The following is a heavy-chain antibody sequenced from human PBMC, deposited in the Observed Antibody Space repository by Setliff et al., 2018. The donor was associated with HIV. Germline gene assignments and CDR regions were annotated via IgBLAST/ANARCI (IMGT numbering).Heavy chain of an antibody. J-gene: IGHJ5*02. CDR1: GGSTSSSTYS. CDR2: IYYSGSA. V-gene: IGHV4-39*07. Sequence: PSETLSLTCTVSGGSTSSSTYSWGWIRQPPGKGLEWIGSIYYSGSAYYNPSLKSRVTISVDTSKNQFSLKLTSVTAADTAVYYCARTSILYSSSWYVSKNWFDPWGQGTLVTVSS. CDR3: ARTSILYSSSWYVSKNWFDP. D-gene: IGHD6-13*01.